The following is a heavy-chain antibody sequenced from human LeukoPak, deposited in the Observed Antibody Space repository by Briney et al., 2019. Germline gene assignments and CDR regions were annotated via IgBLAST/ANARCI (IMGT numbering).Heavy chain of an antibody. J-gene: IGHJ1*01. Sequence: SVKVSCKASGGTFSSYAISWVRQAPGQGLEWMGRIIPILGIANYAQKFQGRVTITADKSTSTAYMELSSLRSEDTAVYYCASIYCSGGSCYFGSEYFQHWGQGTLVTVSS. CDR2: IIPILGIA. CDR3: ASIYCSGGSCYFGSEYFQH. D-gene: IGHD2-15*01. CDR1: GGTFSSYA. V-gene: IGHV1-69*04.